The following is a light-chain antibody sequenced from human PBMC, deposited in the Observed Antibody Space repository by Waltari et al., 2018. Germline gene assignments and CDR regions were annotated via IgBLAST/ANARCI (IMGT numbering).Light chain of an antibody. CDR1: PSNIGSSY. CDR2: RHN. V-gene: IGLV1-47*01. Sequence: QSVLTQPPPPSGPPGQRGTTSCPGSPSNIGSSYVYWYQEVPGPAPKRLIYRHNQRPSGVPDRFSGSKSGTSASLAISGLRSEDEADYYCEAWDDSLSVLVFGGGTKVTVL. J-gene: IGLJ3*02. CDR3: EAWDDSLSVLV.